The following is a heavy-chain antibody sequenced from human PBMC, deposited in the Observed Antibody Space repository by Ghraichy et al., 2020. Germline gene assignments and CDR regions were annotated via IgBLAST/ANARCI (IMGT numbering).Heavy chain of an antibody. CDR3: ARGYCSGGSCPSDAFDI. J-gene: IGHJ3*02. Sequence: SVKVSCKASGGTFSSYAISWVRQAPGQGLEWMGGIIPIFGTANYAQKFQGRVTITADESTSTAYMELSSLRSEDTAVYYCARGYCSGGSCPSDAFDIWGQGTMVTVSS. V-gene: IGHV1-69*13. CDR2: IIPIFGTA. D-gene: IGHD2-15*01. CDR1: GGTFSSYA.